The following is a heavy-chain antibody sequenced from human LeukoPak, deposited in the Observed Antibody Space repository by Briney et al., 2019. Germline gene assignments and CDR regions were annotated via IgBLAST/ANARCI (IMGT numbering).Heavy chain of an antibody. CDR2: IIPIFGTA. CDR1: GYTFTSYG. CDR3: ASGVPAATATYYGMDV. V-gene: IGHV1-69*13. D-gene: IGHD2-2*01. Sequence: ASVKVSCKASGYTFTSYGISWVRQAPGQGLEWMGGIIPIFGTANYAQKFQGRVTITADESTSTAYMELSSLRSEDTAVYYCASGVPAATATYYGMDVWGQGTTVTVSS. J-gene: IGHJ6*02.